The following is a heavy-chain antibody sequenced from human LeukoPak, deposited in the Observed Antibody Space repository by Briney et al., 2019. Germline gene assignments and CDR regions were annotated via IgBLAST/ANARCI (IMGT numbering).Heavy chain of an antibody. J-gene: IGHJ5*02. CDR3: AKMDHFDSIDNWFDP. V-gene: IGHV1-8*01. Sequence: ASVKVSCKASGYTFTNYDINWVRQASGQGLEWVGWMNPNSGNTGFAQKFQGRVTMTRNTSISTAYMELNSLRSEDTAVYYCAKMDHFDSIDNWFDPWGQGTLVTVSS. CDR2: MNPNSGNT. CDR1: GYTFTNYD. D-gene: IGHD3-22*01.